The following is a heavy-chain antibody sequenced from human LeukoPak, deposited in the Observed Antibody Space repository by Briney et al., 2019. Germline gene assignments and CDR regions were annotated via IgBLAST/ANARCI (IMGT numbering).Heavy chain of an antibody. CDR1: GLTFSTYS. V-gene: IGHV3-23*01. CDR2: IYNSGAKI. Sequence: GGSLRLSCAVSGLTFSTYSMTWVRQGPGKGLEWVSSIYNSGAKIFYADSVKGRFTISRDDSKNMLYLQMNSLRVEDTAVYYCAKDVAPDSGWDLDYWGQGTLVTVSS. J-gene: IGHJ4*02. CDR3: AKDVAPDSGWDLDY. D-gene: IGHD6-19*01.